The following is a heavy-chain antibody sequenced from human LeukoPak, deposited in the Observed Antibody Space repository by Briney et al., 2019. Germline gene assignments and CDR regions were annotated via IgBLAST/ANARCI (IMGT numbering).Heavy chain of an antibody. CDR3: ARGEGSGRGGFYFDY. D-gene: IGHD6-19*01. J-gene: IGHJ4*02. CDR1: GGSISSGSYY. CDR2: IYTSGST. Sequence: SETLSLTCTVSGGSISSGSYYWSWIRQPAGKGLEWIGRIYTSGSTNYNPSLKSRVTISVDTSKNQFSLKLSSVTAADTAVYYCARGEGSGRGGFYFDYWGQGTLVTVSS. V-gene: IGHV4-61*02.